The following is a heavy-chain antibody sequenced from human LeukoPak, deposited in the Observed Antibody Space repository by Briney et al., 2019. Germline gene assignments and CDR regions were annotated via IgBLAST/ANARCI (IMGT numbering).Heavy chain of an antibody. V-gene: IGHV3-30-3*01. Sequence: PGGSLRLSCAASGFIFSGYAMYWVRQAPGKGLEWVASISSDGGDKYYADSVKGRFTISRDNFKNTPFLQMNSLRAEDTAIYYCAREYYSEFYWGQGTLVAVSS. J-gene: IGHJ4*02. D-gene: IGHD2-21*01. CDR2: ISSDGGDK. CDR3: AREYYSEFY. CDR1: GFIFSGYA.